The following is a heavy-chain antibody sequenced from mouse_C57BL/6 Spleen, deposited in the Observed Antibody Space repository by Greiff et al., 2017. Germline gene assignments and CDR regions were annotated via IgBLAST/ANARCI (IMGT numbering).Heavy chain of an antibody. J-gene: IGHJ2*01. Sequence: EVQLQQSGPELVKPGASVKISCKASGYSFTGYYMNWVKQSPEKSLEWIGEINPSTGGTTYNQKFKAKATLTVDKSSSTAYMQLKSLTSEDSAVYYCASFYYAHSYYFDYWGQGTTLTVSS. D-gene: IGHD2-1*01. CDR1: GYSFTGYY. CDR2: INPSTGGT. V-gene: IGHV1-42*01. CDR3: ASFYYAHSYYFDY.